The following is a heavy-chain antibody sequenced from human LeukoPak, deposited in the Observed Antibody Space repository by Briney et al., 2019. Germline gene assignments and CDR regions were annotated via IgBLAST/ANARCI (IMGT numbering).Heavy chain of an antibody. Sequence: GGSLRLSCAASGFTFSSYDMHWVRQVTGKGLEWVSGIGTAGDTYYIASVKGRFTTSRENAKNSFYLQMNSLRAGDTAVYYCARDPTRGSVFRYFDLWGRGTLVTVSS. CDR1: GFTFSSYD. D-gene: IGHD3-10*01. CDR3: ARDPTRGSVFRYFDL. J-gene: IGHJ2*01. V-gene: IGHV3-13*01. CDR2: IGTAGDT.